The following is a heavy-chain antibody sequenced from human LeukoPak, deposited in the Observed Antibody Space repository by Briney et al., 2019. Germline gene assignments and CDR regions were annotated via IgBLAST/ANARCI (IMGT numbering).Heavy chain of an antibody. V-gene: IGHV3-74*01. CDR3: ARGGFGHNMDV. J-gene: IGHJ6*03. CDR1: EFTFSNYW. CDR2: INSDGSNT. Sequence: PGGSLRLSCLASEFTFSNYWLHWVRQAPGKGPVWVSRINSDGSNTIYADSVKGRFTISRDNAKNTVYLQMNSLRVEDTAIYYCARGGFGHNMDVWGKGTTVTVSS. D-gene: IGHD3-3*01.